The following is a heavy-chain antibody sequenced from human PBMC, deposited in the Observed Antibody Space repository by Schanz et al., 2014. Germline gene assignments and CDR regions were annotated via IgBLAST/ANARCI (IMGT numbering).Heavy chain of an antibody. Sequence: EGQLLESGGGLVQPGGSLRLSCAASGFTVSNNYMSWVRQAPGKGLECVSIIYSDGSTYYVDSVKGRFIISRDNSKNTVYLQMNSLRAEDTAVYYCARGGATRFDYWGQGTLVTVSS. CDR2: IYSDGST. CDR3: ARGGATRFDY. D-gene: IGHD1-26*01. V-gene: IGHV3-66*01. CDR1: GFTVSNNY. J-gene: IGHJ4*02.